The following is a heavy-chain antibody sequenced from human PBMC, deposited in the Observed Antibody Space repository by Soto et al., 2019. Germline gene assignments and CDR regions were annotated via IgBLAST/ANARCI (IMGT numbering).Heavy chain of an antibody. V-gene: IGHV3-23*01. CDR1: GFTFSTYA. J-gene: IGHJ4*02. Sequence: GGSLRLSCAASGFTFSTYAMSWVRQAPGKGLEWVSVISGSGDNTYYTDSVKGRFTISRDNSKNTLYFQMNSLRAEDTAVYYCARLESGSGSSKPQYSDCWGQGTLVTVSS. D-gene: IGHD3-10*01. CDR3: ARLESGSGSSKPQYSDC. CDR2: ISGSGDNT.